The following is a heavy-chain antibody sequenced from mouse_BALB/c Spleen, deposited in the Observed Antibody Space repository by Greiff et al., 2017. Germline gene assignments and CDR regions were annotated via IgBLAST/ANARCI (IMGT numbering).Heavy chain of an antibody. CDR3: AREVYGNFYAMDY. CDR2: IWGDGST. Sequence: VMLVESGPGLVAPSQSLSITCTVSGFSLSRYSVHWVRQPPGKGLEWLGMIWGDGSTDYNSALKSRLSISKDNSKSQVFLKMNSLQTDDTARYYCAREVYGNFYAMDYWGQGTSVTVSS. V-gene: IGHV2-6-4*01. CDR1: GFSLSRYS. J-gene: IGHJ4*01. D-gene: IGHD2-10*02.